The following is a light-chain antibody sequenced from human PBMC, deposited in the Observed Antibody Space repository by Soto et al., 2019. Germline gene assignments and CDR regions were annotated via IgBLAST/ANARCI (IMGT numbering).Light chain of an antibody. CDR3: QQYNNWPPIT. Sequence: EIVLTQSPGTLSLSPGERSTLSCSASQCVSSSYLAWYQQKPGQAPRLLIYGASSRATGIPDRFSGSGSGTEFTLTISSLQSEDFAVYYCQQYNNWPPITFGQGTRLEI. V-gene: IGKV3-20*01. CDR1: QCVSSSY. J-gene: IGKJ5*01. CDR2: GAS.